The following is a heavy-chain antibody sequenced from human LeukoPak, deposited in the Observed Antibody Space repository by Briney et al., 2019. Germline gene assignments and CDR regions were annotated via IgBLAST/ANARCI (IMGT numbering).Heavy chain of an antibody. V-gene: IGHV1-46*01. CDR3: ARFGSRGIDY. CDR2: INPSGGST. J-gene: IGHJ4*02. Sequence: ASVKVSCKASGYTFTSYYMRWVRQAPGQGLEWMGIINPSGGSTSFAQKFQGRVTMTRDMSTSTVYMELSSLRSEDTAVYYCARFGSRGIDYWGQGTLVTVSS. CDR1: GYTFTSYY. D-gene: IGHD1-1*01.